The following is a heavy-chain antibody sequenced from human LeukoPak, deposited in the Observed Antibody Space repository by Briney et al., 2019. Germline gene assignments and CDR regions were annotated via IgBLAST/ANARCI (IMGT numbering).Heavy chain of an antibody. CDR3: AKHLHDYGNYVGWFDS. V-gene: IGHV3-23*01. J-gene: IGHJ5*01. CDR1: GLTINSHE. CDR2: ISSSDGNT. Sequence: GGSLRIYSSAYGLTINSHERDWVRQGPGMGMERLSAISSSDGNTYYADSVKGRFTISRDHSKTTLFLQMHSVRAEDTAVYYCAKHLHDYGNYVGWFDSWGQGTLVTVSS. D-gene: IGHD4-11*01.